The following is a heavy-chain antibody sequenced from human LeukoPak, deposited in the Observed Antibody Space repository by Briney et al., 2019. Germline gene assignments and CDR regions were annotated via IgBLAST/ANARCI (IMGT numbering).Heavy chain of an antibody. V-gene: IGHV3-23*01. CDR2: ISGSGGST. D-gene: IGHD3-22*01. CDR1: GFTFSSYA. J-gene: IGHJ4*02. CDR3: ARDPSSAYYDSSGSAFDY. Sequence: GGSLRLSCAASGFTFSSYAMSWVRQAPGKGLEWVSAISGSGGSTYYADSVKGRFTISRDNSKNTLYLQMNSLRAEDTAVYYCARDPSSAYYDSSGSAFDYWGQGTLVTVSS.